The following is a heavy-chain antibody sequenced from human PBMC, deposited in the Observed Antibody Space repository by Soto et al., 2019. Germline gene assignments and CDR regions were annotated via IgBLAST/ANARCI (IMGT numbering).Heavy chain of an antibody. J-gene: IGHJ6*02. V-gene: IGHV4-34*01. CDR1: GGSFSGYY. CDR2: INPSGST. CDR3: ARNNHRLRPGGLDV. D-gene: IGHD4-17*01. Sequence: SETLSLTCAVYGGSFSGYYWSWIRQTPWKGLEWIGEINPSGSTIHSPSLKSRVIISIVASNNQFSLRLDSVTAADTAVYFCARNNHRLRPGGLDVWGQGTTVTVSS.